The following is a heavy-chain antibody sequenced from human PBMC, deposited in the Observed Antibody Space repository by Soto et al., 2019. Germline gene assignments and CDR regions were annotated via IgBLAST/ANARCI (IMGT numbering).Heavy chain of an antibody. J-gene: IGHJ4*02. CDR3: AKANRITMIVVVAIDY. CDR1: GFTFSSYA. V-gene: IGHV3-23*01. CDR2: ISGSGGST. D-gene: IGHD3-22*01. Sequence: GGSLRLSCAASGFTFSSYAMSWVRQAPGKGLEWVSAISGSGGSTYYADSVKGRFTISRDNSKNTLYLQMNSLRAEDTAVYYCAKANRITMIVVVAIDYWGQGTLVTVSS.